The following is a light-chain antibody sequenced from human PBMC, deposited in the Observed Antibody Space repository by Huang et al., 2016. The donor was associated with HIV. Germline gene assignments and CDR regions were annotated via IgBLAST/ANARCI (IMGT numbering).Light chain of an antibody. CDR1: QSVTTY. Sequence: EIVLTQSPATLSLSPGEGATLSCRASQSVTTYLAWYQVKPGQAPRLLIYDASTRATGSPARFSGSGSATDFTLAISNIEPEDFAVYYCQQRTNSIFTFGPGTKVDIK. CDR3: QQRTNSIFT. J-gene: IGKJ3*01. CDR2: DAS. V-gene: IGKV3-11*01.